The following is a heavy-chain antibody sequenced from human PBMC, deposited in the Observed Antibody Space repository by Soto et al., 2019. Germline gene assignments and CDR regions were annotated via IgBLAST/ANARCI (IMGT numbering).Heavy chain of an antibody. V-gene: IGHV4-59*01. CDR2: IEYRWST. D-gene: IGHD3-16*02. CDR1: GGSISSYY. J-gene: IGHJ5*02. Sequence: SETLSLTCTVSGGSISSYYWSWIRLPPGKGLEWVGEIEYRWSTNNNSSRWSCVTMSVDTSKKRFSLKLRSVTAADTAVYYCARVIGTDYEYKWRSYRGFNWFDPWGQGTLVTVSS. CDR3: ARVIGTDYEYKWRSYRGFNWFDP.